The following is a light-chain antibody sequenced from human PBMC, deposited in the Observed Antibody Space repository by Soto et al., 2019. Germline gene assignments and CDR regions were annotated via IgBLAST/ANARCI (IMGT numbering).Light chain of an antibody. CDR3: HQYNNWPRT. V-gene: IGKV3-15*01. J-gene: IGKJ1*01. CDR1: QSVSSN. Sequence: EIVMTQSPATLSVSPGERATLSCRASQSVSSNLAWYQQKPGQAPRLLIFGASTRATGIPARFSGSGSGTEFTLTISSLQSEDFADYYCHQYNNWPRTFGQGTKVEIK. CDR2: GAS.